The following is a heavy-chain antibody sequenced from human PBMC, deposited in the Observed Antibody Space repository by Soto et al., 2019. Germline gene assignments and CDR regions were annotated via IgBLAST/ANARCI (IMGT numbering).Heavy chain of an antibody. CDR3: ARELGKNY. CDR2: IYYSGST. V-gene: IGHV4-59*01. Sequence: SETLSLTCTVSGGSISSYYLSWIRQPPGKGLEWIGYIYYSGSTNYNPSLKSRVTISVDTSKNQFSLKLSSVTAADTAVYYCARELGKNYWGQGTLVTVSS. CDR1: GGSISSYY. J-gene: IGHJ4*02.